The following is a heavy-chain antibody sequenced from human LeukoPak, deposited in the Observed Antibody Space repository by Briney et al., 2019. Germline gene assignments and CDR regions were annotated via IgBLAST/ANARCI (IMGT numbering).Heavy chain of an antibody. CDR1: GFTFSSYG. J-gene: IGHJ4*02. V-gene: IGHV3-30*18. Sequence: GRSLRLSCAASGFTFSSYGMHWVRQAPGKGLEWVAVISYDGSNKYYADSVEGRFTISRDNSKNTLYLQMNSLRAEDTAVYYCAKDVAQLWFRGVNYFDYWGQGTLVTVSS. CDR2: ISYDGSNK. CDR3: AKDVAQLWFRGVNYFDY. D-gene: IGHD5-18*01.